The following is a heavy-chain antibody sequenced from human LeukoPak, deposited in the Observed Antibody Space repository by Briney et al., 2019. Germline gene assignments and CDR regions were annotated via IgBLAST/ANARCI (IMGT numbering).Heavy chain of an antibody. CDR3: ARVSDQGEQWLADT. CDR2: INPNSGGT. D-gene: IGHD6-19*01. V-gene: IGHV1-2*02. Sequence: ASVKVSCKASGYTFTGYYMHWVRQAPGQGLEWMDWINPNSGGTNYAQKFQGRVTMTRDTSISTAYMELSRLRSDDTAVYYCARVSDQGEQWLADTWGQGTLVTVSS. J-gene: IGHJ4*02. CDR1: GYTFTGYY.